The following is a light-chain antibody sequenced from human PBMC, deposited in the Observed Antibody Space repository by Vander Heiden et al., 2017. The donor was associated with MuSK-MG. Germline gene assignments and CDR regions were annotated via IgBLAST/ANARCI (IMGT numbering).Light chain of an antibody. J-gene: IGLJ1*01. CDR3: QVWDSSSDLGV. Sequence: SYVLTQPPSVSVAPGKTARITCGGNNIGSKSVHWYQQKPGQAPVLVIYYDSDRPSGSPERFSGSNSGNTATLTISRVEAGDEADYYCQVWDSSSDLGVFGTGTKVTVL. CDR2: YDS. V-gene: IGLV3-21*04. CDR1: NIGSKS.